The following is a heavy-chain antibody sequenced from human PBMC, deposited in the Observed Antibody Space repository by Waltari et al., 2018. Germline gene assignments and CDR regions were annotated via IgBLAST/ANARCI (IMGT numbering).Heavy chain of an antibody. CDR1: GSTFSSYG. CDR2: IRYDGSNK. J-gene: IGHJ3*02. V-gene: IGHV3-30*02. Sequence: QVQLVESGGGVVQPGGSLRLSCAASGSTFSSYGMHWVRQAPGTGLEWVAFIRYDGSNKYYADSVKGRFTISRDNSKNTLYLQMNSLRAEDTAVYYCAKDEDIVVVVAAITGAFDIWVQGTMVTVSS. CDR3: AKDEDIVVVVAAITGAFDI. D-gene: IGHD2-15*01.